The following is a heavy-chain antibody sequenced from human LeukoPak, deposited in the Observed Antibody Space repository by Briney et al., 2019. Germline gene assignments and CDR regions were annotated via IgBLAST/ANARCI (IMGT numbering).Heavy chain of an antibody. V-gene: IGHV1-69*05. CDR2: IIPIFGTA. CDR3: ARDTPDSSGYYYVGY. Sequence: SVKVSCKASGGTFSSYAISWVRQAPGQGLEWMGGIIPIFGTANYAQKLQGRVTITTDESTSTAYMELSSLRSEDTAVYYCARDTPDSSGYYYVGYWGQGTLVTVSS. J-gene: IGHJ4*02. D-gene: IGHD3-22*01. CDR1: GGTFSSYA.